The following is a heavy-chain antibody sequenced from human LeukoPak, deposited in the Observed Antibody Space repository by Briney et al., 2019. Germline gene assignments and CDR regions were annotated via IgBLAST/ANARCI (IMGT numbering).Heavy chain of an antibody. V-gene: IGHV3-30-3*01. J-gene: IGHJ4*02. CDR2: ISYDGSDK. D-gene: IGHD6-13*01. CDR3: ARGEGVAAAGTRNFDY. Sequence: GGSLRLSCAASGFTFSSYAMHWVRQAPGKGLEWVAVISYDGSDKYYADSVKGRFTISRDNSKNTLYLQMNSLRAEDTAVYYCARGEGVAAAGTRNFDYWGQGTLVTVSS. CDR1: GFTFSSYA.